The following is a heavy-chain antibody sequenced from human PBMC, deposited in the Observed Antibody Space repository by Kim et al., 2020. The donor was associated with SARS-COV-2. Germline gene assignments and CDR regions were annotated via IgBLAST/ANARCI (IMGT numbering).Heavy chain of an antibody. V-gene: IGHV1-69*01. D-gene: IGHD6-13*01. Sequence: AQQSQGRLTSTADESTSTAYMELSSLRSEDTAVYYCARGGIALYYYGMDVWGQGTTVTVSS. J-gene: IGHJ6*02. CDR3: ARGGIALYYYGMDV.